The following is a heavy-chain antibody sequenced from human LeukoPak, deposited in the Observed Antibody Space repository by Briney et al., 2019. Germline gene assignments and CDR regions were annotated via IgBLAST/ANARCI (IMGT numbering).Heavy chain of an antibody. V-gene: IGHV4-61*02. CDR2: KYTTGST. Sequence: SQTLSLTCTVSGVSISSGLYYWSWIQQPAGRGLEWIGRKYTTGSTYYNPSLKSRVTISVDTSKNQFSLKLSSVTAADTAVYYCARAALSREPPYWGQGTLVTVSS. CDR3: ARAALSREPPY. J-gene: IGHJ4*02. CDR1: GVSISSGLYY. D-gene: IGHD1-14*01.